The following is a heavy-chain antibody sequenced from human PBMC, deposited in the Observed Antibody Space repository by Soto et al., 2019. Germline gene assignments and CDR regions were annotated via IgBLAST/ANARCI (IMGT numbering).Heavy chain of an antibody. V-gene: IGHV4-59*08. CDR1: GGSISSYY. CDR3: ARLRPSSGWYFDY. D-gene: IGHD6-19*01. CDR2: IYYSGST. Sequence: SETLSLTCTVSGGSISSYYWSWIRQPPGKGLEWIGYIYYSGSTNYNPSPKSRVTISVDTSKNQFSLKLSSVTAADTAVYYCARLRPSSGWYFDYWGQGTLVTVSS. J-gene: IGHJ4*02.